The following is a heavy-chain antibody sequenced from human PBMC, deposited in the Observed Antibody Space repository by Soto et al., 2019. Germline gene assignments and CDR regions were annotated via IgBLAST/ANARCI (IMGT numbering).Heavy chain of an antibody. Sequence: GGSLRLSCSASGFNFASYTMSWVRLTPGKGLEWVGFIRRIAYGGTTDYAASVKGRFTISRDDSRKIVYLQMSRLKIEDTAVYYCSRSLAIDFDSWGQGTLVTVSS. V-gene: IGHV3-49*04. CDR1: GFNFASYT. CDR3: SRSLAIDFDS. J-gene: IGHJ4*02. CDR2: IRRIAYGGTT.